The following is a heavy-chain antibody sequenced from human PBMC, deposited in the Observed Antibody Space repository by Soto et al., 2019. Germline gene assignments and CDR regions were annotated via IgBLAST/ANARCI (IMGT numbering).Heavy chain of an antibody. V-gene: IGHV4-39*02. Sequence: QLQLQESGPGLVKPSETLSLTCTVSNGSISSAIYYWGWIRQPPGKGLEWIGSIYHSGSTYYNPSLQGPVTISVDTSKNHFSLKLSSVTAADTAVYFCAGRSSLASVQVYFGEISNYNWFDPWGQGTLVTVSS. D-gene: IGHD3-10*01. J-gene: IGHJ5*02. CDR1: NGSISSAIYY. CDR2: IYHSGST. CDR3: AGRSSLASVQVYFGEISNYNWFDP.